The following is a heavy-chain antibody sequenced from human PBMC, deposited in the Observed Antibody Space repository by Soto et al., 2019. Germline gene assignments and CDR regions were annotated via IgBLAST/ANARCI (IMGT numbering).Heavy chain of an antibody. V-gene: IGHV3-21*01. J-gene: IGHJ6*02. Sequence: GGSLRLSCAASGFTFSSYSMNWVRQAPGKGLEWVSSISSSSSYIYYAGSVKGRFTISRDNAKNSLYLQMNSLRAEDTAVYYCARDLIKQWLSERAGYGMDVWGQGTTVTVSS. D-gene: IGHD6-19*01. CDR2: ISSSSSYI. CDR1: GFTFSSYS. CDR3: ARDLIKQWLSERAGYGMDV.